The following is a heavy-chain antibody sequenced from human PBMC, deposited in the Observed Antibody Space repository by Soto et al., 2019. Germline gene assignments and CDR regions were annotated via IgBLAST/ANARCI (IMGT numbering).Heavy chain of an antibody. D-gene: IGHD2-2*01. CDR2: IYYSGST. V-gene: IGHV4-31*03. CDR3: AREVRASTSCRYDY. CDR1: GGSISSGGYY. J-gene: IGHJ4*02. Sequence: SETLSLTCTVSGGSISSGGYYWSWIRQQPGKGLEWIGYIYYSGSTYYNPSLKSRVTISVDTSKNQFSLKLSSVTAADTAVYYCAREVRASTSCRYDYWGQGTLVTVSS.